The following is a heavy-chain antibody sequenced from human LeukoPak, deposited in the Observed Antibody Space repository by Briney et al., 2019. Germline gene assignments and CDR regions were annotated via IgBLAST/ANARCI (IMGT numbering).Heavy chain of an antibody. CDR2: IYYSGST. CDR1: GGSISSYY. V-gene: IGHV4-59*12. D-gene: IGHD6-6*01. CDR3: ARVAARPYYYYYMDV. Sequence: SETLSLTCTVSGGSISSYYWSWIRQPPGKGLEWIGYIYYSGSTNYNPSLKSRVTISVDTSKNQFSLKLSSVTAADTAVYYCARVAARPYYYYYMDVWGKGTTVTVSS. J-gene: IGHJ6*03.